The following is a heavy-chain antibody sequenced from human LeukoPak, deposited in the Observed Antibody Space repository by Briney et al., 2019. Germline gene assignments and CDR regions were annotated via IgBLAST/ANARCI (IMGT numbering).Heavy chain of an antibody. J-gene: IGHJ4*02. CDR2: ISISSSYI. Sequence: GGSLRLSCTPSGFTLSSYIMIWVRQAPGKGLEWVSSISISSSYIDYADSLKGRFTISRDNAQNSLYQQMNSLRAEDTAVYYCARELAYCSGGTCYFDLWGQGTLVTVSS. V-gene: IGHV3-21*01. CDR1: GFTLSSYI. D-gene: IGHD2-15*01. CDR3: ARELAYCSGGTCYFDL.